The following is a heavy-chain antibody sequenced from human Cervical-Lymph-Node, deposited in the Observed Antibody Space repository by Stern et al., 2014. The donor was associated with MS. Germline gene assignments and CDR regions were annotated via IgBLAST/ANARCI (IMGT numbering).Heavy chain of an antibody. V-gene: IGHV1-2*02. CDR2: IDPNSGGT. CDR3: ARERHSMDV. Sequence: QVQLLQPGAEVKKPGASVQVSCKASGYSFTAYYMHWVRQAPGQGLEWMGWIDPNSGGTKSAQNFQGRVTMTRDTSISTFYMELSGLTSDDTAVFYCARERHSMDVWGQGTTVTVSS. J-gene: IGHJ6*02. CDR1: GYSFTAYY.